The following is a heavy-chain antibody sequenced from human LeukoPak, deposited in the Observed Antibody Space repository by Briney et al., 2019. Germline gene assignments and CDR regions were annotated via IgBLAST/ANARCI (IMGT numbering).Heavy chain of an antibody. D-gene: IGHD6-19*01. CDR3: AREDSGWYGEDLTSFDY. CDR1: GGSISSGSYY. J-gene: IGHJ4*02. V-gene: IGHV4-61*02. Sequence: PSETLSLTCTVSGGSISSGSYYWRWIRQPAGKGLEWIGRIYTSGSTNYNPFLKSRVNISVDTSKNQFSLKLSSVRAADTAVYYCAREDSGWYGEDLTSFDYWGQGTLVTVCS. CDR2: IYTSGST.